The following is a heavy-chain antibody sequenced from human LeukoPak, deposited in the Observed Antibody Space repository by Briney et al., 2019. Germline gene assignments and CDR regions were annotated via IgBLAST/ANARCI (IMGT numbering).Heavy chain of an antibody. CDR3: ARDLRFGELLPYFDY. J-gene: IGHJ4*02. Sequence: GGSLRLSCAGSGFTFSSYAMHWVRQAPGKGLEWVPAIGTGGGTYYADSVKGRFTISRDNAKNSLYLQMNSLRAEDMAVYYCARDLRFGELLPYFDYWGQGTLVTVSS. D-gene: IGHD3-10*01. CDR1: GFTFSSYA. V-gene: IGHV3/OR16-10*01. CDR2: IGTGGGT.